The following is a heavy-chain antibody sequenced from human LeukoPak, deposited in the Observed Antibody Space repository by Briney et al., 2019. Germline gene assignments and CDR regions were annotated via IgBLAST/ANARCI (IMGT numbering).Heavy chain of an antibody. D-gene: IGHD6-13*01. V-gene: IGHV3-7*01. CDR2: IKQDGSEK. CDR3: ARRSASLSSSFNYFDY. CDR1: GFTFSSYR. J-gene: IGHJ4*02. Sequence: SGGSLRLSCAASGFTFSSYRMSWVRQAPGKGLEWVANIKQDGSEKYYVDSVKGRFTISRDNAKNSLYLQMNSLRAEDTAVYYCARRSASLSSSFNYFDYWGQGTLVTVSS.